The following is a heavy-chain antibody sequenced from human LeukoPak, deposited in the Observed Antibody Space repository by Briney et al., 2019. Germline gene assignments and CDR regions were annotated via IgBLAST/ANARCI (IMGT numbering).Heavy chain of an antibody. V-gene: IGHV4-34*01. Sequence: SETLSLTCAVSGGSFSGYYWSWIRQPPGKGLEWIGEINHSGGTNYNPSLKSRVTISVDTSKNQFSLKLSSVTAADTAVYYCASKTIFGVVIILEYFQHWGQGTLVTVSS. D-gene: IGHD3-3*01. CDR1: GGSFSGYY. J-gene: IGHJ1*01. CDR3: ASKTIFGVVIILEYFQH. CDR2: INHSGGT.